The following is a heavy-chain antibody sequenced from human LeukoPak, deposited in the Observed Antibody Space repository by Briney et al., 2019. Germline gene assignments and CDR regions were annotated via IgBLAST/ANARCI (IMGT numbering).Heavy chain of an antibody. CDR2: IYYSGST. CDR1: GGSISSSSYY. V-gene: IGHV4-39*01. Sequence: SETLSLTCTVSGGSISSSSYYWGWIRQPPGKGLGWIGSIYYSGSTYYNPSLKSRVTISVDTSKNQFSLKLSSVTAADTAVYYCASGSYYESWFDPWGQGTLVTVSS. D-gene: IGHD1-26*01. CDR3: ASGSYYESWFDP. J-gene: IGHJ5*02.